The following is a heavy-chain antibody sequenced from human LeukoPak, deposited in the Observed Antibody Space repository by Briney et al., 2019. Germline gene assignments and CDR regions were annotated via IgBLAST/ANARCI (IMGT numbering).Heavy chain of an antibody. D-gene: IGHD6-13*01. Sequence: SVKVSCKASGYTFTSYGISWVRQAPGQGLEWMGGIIPIFGTANYAQKFQGRVTITADKSTSTAYMELSSLRSEDTAVYYCARGPYSSSWYARYFDYWGQGTLVTVSS. CDR3: ARGPYSSSWYARYFDY. J-gene: IGHJ4*02. CDR2: IIPIFGTA. CDR1: GYTFTSYG. V-gene: IGHV1-69*06.